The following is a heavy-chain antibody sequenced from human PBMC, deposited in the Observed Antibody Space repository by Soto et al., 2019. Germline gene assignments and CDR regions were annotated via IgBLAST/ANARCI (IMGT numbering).Heavy chain of an antibody. CDR1: GFSLSTSGVG. D-gene: IGHD6-13*01. CDR3: ALLSYYSSSWYLGAFDI. V-gene: IGHV2-5*02. J-gene: IGHJ3*02. Sequence: QITLKESGPTLVKPTQTLTLTCTFSGFSLSTSGVGVGWIRQPPGKALEWLALIYWDDDKRYSPSLKSRLTITKDTSKNQVVLTMTNMDPVDTATYYCALLSYYSSSWYLGAFDIWGQGTMVTVSS. CDR2: IYWDDDK.